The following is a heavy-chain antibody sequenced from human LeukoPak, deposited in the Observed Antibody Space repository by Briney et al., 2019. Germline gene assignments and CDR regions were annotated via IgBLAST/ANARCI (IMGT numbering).Heavy chain of an antibody. D-gene: IGHD3-9*01. CDR3: ARAGYFDLYHFDY. Sequence: GGSLRLSCAASGFTFSSYWMSWVRQAPGKGLEWVANIKQDGSEKYYVDSVKGRFTISRDNAKNSLYLQMNSLRAEDTAVYYCARAGYFDLYHFDYWGQGTLVTASS. J-gene: IGHJ4*02. CDR2: IKQDGSEK. CDR1: GFTFSSYW. V-gene: IGHV3-7*01.